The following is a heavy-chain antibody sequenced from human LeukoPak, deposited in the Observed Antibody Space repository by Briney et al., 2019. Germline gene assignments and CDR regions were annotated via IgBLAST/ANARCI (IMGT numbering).Heavy chain of an antibody. J-gene: IGHJ4*02. V-gene: IGHV3-7*01. CDR2: INEAGTMK. CDR1: GFSLGDYW. CDR3: ARDEPGYGEFLLY. D-gene: IGHD3-10*01. Sequence: GGSLRLSFAASGFSLGDYWMSWVRQAPGKGLEWVANINEAGTMKSVADSVKGRFTISRDNTKNSLYLEMNSLRAEDTAVYYCARDEPGYGEFLLYWGQGTLLTVSS.